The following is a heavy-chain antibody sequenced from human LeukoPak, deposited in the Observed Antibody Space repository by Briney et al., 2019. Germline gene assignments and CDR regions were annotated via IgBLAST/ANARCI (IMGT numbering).Heavy chain of an antibody. J-gene: IGHJ5*02. CDR2: IYHSGST. CDR1: GYSISSGYY. CDR3: ARGAIRFLEWLLSDNWFDP. V-gene: IGHV4-38-2*01. D-gene: IGHD3-3*01. Sequence: SETLSLTCAVSGYSISSGYYWGWIRQPPGKGLEWIGSIYHSGSTYYNPSLKSRVTISVDTSKNHFSLKLSSVTAADTAVYYCARGAIRFLEWLLSDNWFDPWGQGTLVTVSS.